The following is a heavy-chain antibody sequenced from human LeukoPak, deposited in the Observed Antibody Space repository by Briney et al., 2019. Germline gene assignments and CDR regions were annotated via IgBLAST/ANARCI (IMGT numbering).Heavy chain of an antibody. CDR2: ISGSGGST. V-gene: IGHV3-23*01. CDR3: AKAGYCSGGSCYWGVDWFDP. CDR1: GFTFSSYA. Sequence: PGGSLRLSCAASGFTFSSYAMSWVRQAPGKGLEWVSAISGSGGSTYYADSVKGRFTISRDNSKNTLYLQMNSLRAEDTAVYYSAKAGYCSGGSCYWGVDWFDPWGQGTLVTVSS. D-gene: IGHD2-15*01. J-gene: IGHJ5*02.